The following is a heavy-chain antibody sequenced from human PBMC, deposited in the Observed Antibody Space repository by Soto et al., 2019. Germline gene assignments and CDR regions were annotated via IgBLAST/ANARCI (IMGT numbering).Heavy chain of an antibody. CDR2: ISDGGDLI. D-gene: IGHD2-15*01. CDR1: GFIFENFG. Sequence: GGSLRLSCAASGFIFENFGMSWVRQAPGKGLEWISGISDGGDLIYYADSVKGRFSMSRDNSENMLYLQMTNLRAEDTAIYFCAKRQGTGLAAKNFDFWGQGTLVTVSS. V-gene: IGHV3-23*01. CDR3: AKRQGTGLAAKNFDF. J-gene: IGHJ4*02.